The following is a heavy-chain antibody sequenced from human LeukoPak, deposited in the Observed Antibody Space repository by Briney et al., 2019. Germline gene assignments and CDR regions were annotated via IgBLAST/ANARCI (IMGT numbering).Heavy chain of an antibody. V-gene: IGHV3-53*01. Sequence: GGSLRLSCAASGFTVSTNYMSWVRQAPGKGLEWVSVIYSGGSTYYADSVKGRVTISRDISKNTLYLQMNSLRAEDTAVYYCAKSGDYGDPGVFSDYWGQGTLVTVSS. J-gene: IGHJ4*02. CDR1: GFTVSTNY. CDR2: IYSGGST. CDR3: AKSGDYGDPGVFSDY. D-gene: IGHD4-17*01.